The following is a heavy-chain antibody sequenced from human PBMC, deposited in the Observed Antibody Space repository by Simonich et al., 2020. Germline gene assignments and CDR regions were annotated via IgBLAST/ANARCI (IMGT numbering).Heavy chain of an antibody. V-gene: IGHV1-2*02. D-gene: IGHD1-1*01. CDR2: TNPNSGGT. CDR1: GYTFTGYY. Sequence: QVQLVQSGAEVKKPGASVKVSCKASGYTFTGYYMHWVRQDPGQGLEGMEGTNPNSGGTNYAQKFQGRVTMTRDTSISTAYMELSRLRSDDTAVYYCASSKRGYNWNDFDYWGQGTGHRLL. CDR3: ASSKRGYNWNDFDY. J-gene: IGHJ4*02.